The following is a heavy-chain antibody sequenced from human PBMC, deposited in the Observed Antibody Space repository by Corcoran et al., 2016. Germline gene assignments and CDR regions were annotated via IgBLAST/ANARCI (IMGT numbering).Heavy chain of an antibody. Sequence: EVQLVESGGGLVQPGGSLRLSCAASGFTFSSYSMNWVRQAPGKGLEWVSYISSSSSTIYYADSVKGRFTISRDNAKNSLYLQMNSLRDEDTAVYDCVWWELLGEGYWGQGTLVTVSS. D-gene: IGHD1-26*01. CDR1: GFTFSSYS. V-gene: IGHV3-48*02. J-gene: IGHJ4*02. CDR2: ISSSSSTI. CDR3: VWWELLGEGY.